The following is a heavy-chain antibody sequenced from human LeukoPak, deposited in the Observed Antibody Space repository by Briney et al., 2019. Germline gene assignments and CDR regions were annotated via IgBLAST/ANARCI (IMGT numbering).Heavy chain of an antibody. V-gene: IGHV4-61*02. Sequence: KASETLSLTCTVSGGSISSGSYYWSWIRQPAGKGLEWIGRIFTSGSTNYNPSLKTRVTMSLDTSKNQFSLKVTSVTAADTAVYYCARDRTSVMVTDWGQGTLVTVSS. CDR2: IFTSGST. J-gene: IGHJ4*02. D-gene: IGHD2-21*01. CDR1: GGSISSGSYY. CDR3: ARDRTSVMVTD.